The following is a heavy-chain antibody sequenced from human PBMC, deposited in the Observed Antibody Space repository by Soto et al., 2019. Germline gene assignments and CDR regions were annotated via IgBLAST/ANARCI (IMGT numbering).Heavy chain of an antibody. V-gene: IGHV3-30*18. D-gene: IGHD3-10*01. Sequence: QVQLVESGGGVVQPGRSLRLSCAASGFTFSSYGMHWVRQAPGKGLEWVAVISYEGSNKYYADSVKGRFTISRDNSKNTLYLQMNSLRAEDTAVYYCAKDITYLFFDYWGQGTLVTVSS. CDR1: GFTFSSYG. CDR2: ISYEGSNK. CDR3: AKDITYLFFDY. J-gene: IGHJ4*02.